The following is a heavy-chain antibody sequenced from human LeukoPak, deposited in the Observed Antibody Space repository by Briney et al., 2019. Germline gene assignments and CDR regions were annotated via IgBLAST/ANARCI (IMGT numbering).Heavy chain of an antibody. CDR2: INHSGGST. Sequence: ASVKVSCKASGYTFTSYYMHWVRQAPGQGLEWMGIINHSGGSTSYAQKFQGRVNMTRDTSTNTVYMELSSLRSEDTAVYYCASESGNNAFDIWGQGTMVTVSS. CDR1: GYTFTSYY. V-gene: IGHV1-46*01. J-gene: IGHJ3*02. CDR3: ASESGNNAFDI. D-gene: IGHD1-26*01.